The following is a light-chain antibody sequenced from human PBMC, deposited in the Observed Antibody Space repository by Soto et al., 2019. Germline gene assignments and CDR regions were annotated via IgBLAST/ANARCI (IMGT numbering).Light chain of an antibody. CDR2: DAS. J-gene: IGKJ1*01. V-gene: IGKV1-5*01. Sequence: IQMTHSPSTLSASVVYRVTITFRASQSIDNYLAWYQQKPGKAPKLLIYDASSLESGVPSRFSGSGSGTEFTLTISSLQPDDFATYYCQQYNSYSRTFGQGTKVDIK. CDR3: QQYNSYSRT. CDR1: QSIDNY.